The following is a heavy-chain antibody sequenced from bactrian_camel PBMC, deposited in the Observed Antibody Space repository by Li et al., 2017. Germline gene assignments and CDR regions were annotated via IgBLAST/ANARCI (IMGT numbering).Heavy chain of an antibody. CDR2: IDSDGRT. J-gene: IGHJ4*01. CDR3: AAGGIWTGRHLSTEKTLPT. V-gene: IGHV3S53*01. D-gene: IGHD7*01. Sequence: HVQLVESGGGSVQAGESLRLSCVVSGYRYSTYCMGWFRQVPGNEREPLASIDSDGRTSVADSVKGRFTISQDGAKNRLYLQMDSLNSEDTALYYCAAGGIWTGRHLSTEKTLPTGARGPRSPSP. CDR1: GYRYSTYC.